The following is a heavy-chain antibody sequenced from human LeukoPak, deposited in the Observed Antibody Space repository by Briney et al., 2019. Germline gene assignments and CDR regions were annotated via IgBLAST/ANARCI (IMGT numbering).Heavy chain of an antibody. V-gene: IGHV3-21*01. CDR2: ISSSSSYI. CDR3: VRGAYNHGYIFDF. CDR1: GFTFSSYE. D-gene: IGHD5-18*01. Sequence: GGSLRLSCAASGFTFSSYEMNWVRQAPGKGLEWVSSISSSSSYIYYADSVKGRFTISRDNAKNSLYLQMNSLRAEDTAVYSCVRGAYNHGYIFDFWGQGTLVTVSS. J-gene: IGHJ4*02.